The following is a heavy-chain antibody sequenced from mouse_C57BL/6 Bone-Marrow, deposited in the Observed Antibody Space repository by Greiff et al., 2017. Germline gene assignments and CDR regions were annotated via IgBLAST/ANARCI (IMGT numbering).Heavy chain of an antibody. CDR2: IDPSDSET. CDR1: GYTFTSYW. D-gene: IGHD2-5*01. V-gene: IGHV1-52*01. CDR3: ASRGSDSNCGDY. J-gene: IGHJ2*01. Sequence: QVQLQQPGAELVRPGSSVKLSCKASGYTFTSYWMHWVKQRPIQGLEWIGNIDPSDSETHYNQKFKDKATLTVDKSSSTAYMQLTSLTSEDSAVYYCASRGSDSNCGDYWGQGTTLTVSS.